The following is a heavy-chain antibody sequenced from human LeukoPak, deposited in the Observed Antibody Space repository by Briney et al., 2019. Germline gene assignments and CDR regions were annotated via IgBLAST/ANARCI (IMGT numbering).Heavy chain of an antibody. D-gene: IGHD6-19*01. Sequence: PSETLSLTCAVYGVSFSGYYWSWIRQPPGKGLEWIGEINHSGSTNYNPSLKSRVTISVDTSKNQFSLKLSPVTAADTAVYYCARGGGGWYIDYWGQGTLVTVSS. CDR2: INHSGST. CDR1: GVSFSGYY. V-gene: IGHV4-34*01. CDR3: ARGGGGWYIDY. J-gene: IGHJ4*02.